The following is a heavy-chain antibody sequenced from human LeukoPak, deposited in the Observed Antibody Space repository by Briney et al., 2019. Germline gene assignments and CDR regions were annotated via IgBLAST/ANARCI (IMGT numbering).Heavy chain of an antibody. J-gene: IGHJ4*02. CDR1: GFPFSSYA. CDR2: IAGSDGFT. CDR3: VRSLDY. V-gene: IGHV3-23*01. Sequence: GGSLRLSCAASGFPFSSYAMNWVRQAPGKGLEWVSVIAGSDGFTQYADSVKGRFTISRDNSKNTVYLQTNRLRVEDTALYYCVRSLDYWGQGTLVTVSS.